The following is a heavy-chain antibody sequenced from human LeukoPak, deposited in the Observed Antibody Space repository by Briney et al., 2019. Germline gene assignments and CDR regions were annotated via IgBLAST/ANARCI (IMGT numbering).Heavy chain of an antibody. CDR3: ARAEEDSYGYLFDY. D-gene: IGHD5-18*01. V-gene: IGHV3-21*01. CDR2: ISTTSNYI. CDR1: GFTFSSYG. J-gene: IGHJ4*02. Sequence: GSLRLSCAASGFTFSSYGMNWVRQTPGMGLEHVSSISTTSNYIYYADSVKGRFTISRDNAKNSLYLQMNSLRVEDTAVYFCARAEEDSYGYLFDYWGQGTLVTVSS.